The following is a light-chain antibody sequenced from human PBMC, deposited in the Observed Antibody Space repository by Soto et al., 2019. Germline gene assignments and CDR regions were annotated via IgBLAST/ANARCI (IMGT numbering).Light chain of an antibody. CDR1: SSNIGSNT. J-gene: IGLJ2*01. CDR3: AAWDDSLNDVV. Sequence: QSVLTQPPSASGTPGQRVTISCSGSSSNIGSNTVNWYQQLPGTAPKLLIYSNNQRPSGVPDRFSGSKSGTSASLAISGLQSEDEADYYSAAWDDSLNDVVFGGGTKLTVL. V-gene: IGLV1-44*01. CDR2: SNN.